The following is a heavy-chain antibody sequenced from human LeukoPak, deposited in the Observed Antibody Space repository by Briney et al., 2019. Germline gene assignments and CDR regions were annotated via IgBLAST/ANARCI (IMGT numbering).Heavy chain of an antibody. Sequence: SETLSLTCSVFGGSISTYYGSWIRQSAGKGLEWIGRIHTSGSTNYNPSLKSRVTMSVDTSKNQFSLKVTSVSAADTGVYYCARAPEFSSGWLLDCWGQGSLVTVSS. D-gene: IGHD6-19*01. CDR3: ARAPEFSSGWLLDC. CDR2: IHTSGST. J-gene: IGHJ4*02. V-gene: IGHV4-4*07. CDR1: GGSISTYY.